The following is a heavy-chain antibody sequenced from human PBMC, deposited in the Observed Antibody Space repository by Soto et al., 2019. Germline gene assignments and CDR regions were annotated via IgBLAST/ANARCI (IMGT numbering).Heavy chain of an antibody. CDR1: GFTFSAYA. CDR2: TSNDGSNK. CDR3: ASDGYSSGWYGMDY. Sequence: LRLSCAASGFTFSAYAMHWVRQAPGKGLEWVAVTSNDGSNKYYAEPVKGRFTISRDNSKNTLYLQMNSLRAEDTAVYYCASDGYSSGWYGMDYWGQGTLVTVSS. V-gene: IGHV3-30-3*01. D-gene: IGHD6-19*01. J-gene: IGHJ4*02.